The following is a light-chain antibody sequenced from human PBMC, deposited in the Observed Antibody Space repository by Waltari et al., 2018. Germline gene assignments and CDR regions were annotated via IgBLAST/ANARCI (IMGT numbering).Light chain of an antibody. J-gene: IGKJ2*01. V-gene: IGKV4-1*01. CDR1: QSVFCSSGNKDY. CDR2: WAS. Sequence: DIVMTQSPDSLAVSPGRRATITCKSSQSVFCSSGNKDYLTWFQQKPGQSPRAVIYWASTREKGVPDRFSGSGSGTDFTLTINSLQAEDVAVYYCQQYCTSPPTFGQGTQVEIK. CDR3: QQYCTSPPT.